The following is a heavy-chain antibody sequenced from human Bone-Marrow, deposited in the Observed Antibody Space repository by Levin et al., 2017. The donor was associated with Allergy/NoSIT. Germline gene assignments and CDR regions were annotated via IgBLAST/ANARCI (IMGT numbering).Heavy chain of an antibody. CDR3: ARDPTAVSGTRCLDY. D-gene: IGHD6-19*01. CDR2: IWYDGNIK. J-gene: IGHJ4*02. V-gene: IGHV3-30*04. Sequence: LSLTCAASGFSFSGYTMHWVRQAPGKGLEWVAVIWYDGNIKKYADSVQGRFTISRDNSKNTVYLQMNSLRGDDTAVYYCARDPTAVSGTRCLDYWGRGTLVTVSS. CDR1: GFSFSGYT.